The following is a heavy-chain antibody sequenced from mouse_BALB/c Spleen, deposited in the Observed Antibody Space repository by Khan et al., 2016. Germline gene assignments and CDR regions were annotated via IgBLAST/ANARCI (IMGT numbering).Heavy chain of an antibody. CDR1: DYTFNNYW. Sequence: VQLQESGAELMEPGASVKISCKATDYTFNNYWIEWLKQRPGHGLEWIGEILPGSDSTNYNEKFKDKATFTTDTSSNTTYMQLSSLTSEYSAVYSCAVGLYGHFYYWGQGTTLTVSS. CDR3: AVGLYGHFYY. V-gene: IGHV1-9*01. J-gene: IGHJ2*01. CDR2: ILPGSDST. D-gene: IGHD1-1*02.